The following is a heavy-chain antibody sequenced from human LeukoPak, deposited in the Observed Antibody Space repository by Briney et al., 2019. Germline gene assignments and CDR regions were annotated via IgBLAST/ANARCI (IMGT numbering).Heavy chain of an antibody. J-gene: IGHJ6*03. CDR3: ARTILTGLYYYYMDV. CDR2: INHSGIT. Sequence: SETLSLTCAVYGGSFSGHYWSWIRQPPGKGLEWIGEINHSGITNYNPSLKSRVTISVDTSKNQFSLKLSSVTAADTAVYYCARTILTGLYYYYMDVWGKGTTVTISS. V-gene: IGHV4-34*01. CDR1: GGSFSGHY. D-gene: IGHD3-9*01.